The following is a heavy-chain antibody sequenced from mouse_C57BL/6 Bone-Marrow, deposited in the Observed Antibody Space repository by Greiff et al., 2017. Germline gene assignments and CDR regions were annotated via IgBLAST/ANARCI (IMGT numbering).Heavy chain of an antibody. CDR3: ARPDLAWFAY. CDR1: GFTFSSYG. Sequence: DVQLVESGGDLVKPGGSLKLSCAASGFTFSSYGMSWVRQTPDKRLEWVATISSGGSYTYYPDSVKGRFTISRDNAKNTLYLQMSSLKSEDTAMYYCARPDLAWFAYWGQGTLVTVSA. CDR2: ISSGGSYT. J-gene: IGHJ3*01. V-gene: IGHV5-6*01.